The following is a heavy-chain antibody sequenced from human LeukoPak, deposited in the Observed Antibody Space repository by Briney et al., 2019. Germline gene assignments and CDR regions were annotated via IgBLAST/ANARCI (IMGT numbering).Heavy chain of an antibody. D-gene: IGHD6-19*01. J-gene: IGHJ4*02. CDR1: GGSISSSSDY. Sequence: SETLSLTCTVSGGSISSSSDYWGWIRQPPGKGLEWIGSIYYSGNTYYNPSLKSRVTISLDTSKKQFSLKLSSVTAADTAVYYCASTPSGSSAWYYFDKWGQGTLVTVSS. V-gene: IGHV4-39*01. CDR2: IYYSGNT. CDR3: ASTPSGSSAWYYFDK.